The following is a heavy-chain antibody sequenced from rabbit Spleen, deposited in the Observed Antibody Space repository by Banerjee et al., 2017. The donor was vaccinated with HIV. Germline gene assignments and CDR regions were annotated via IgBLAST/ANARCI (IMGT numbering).Heavy chain of an antibody. V-gene: IGHV1S40*01. Sequence: LVESGGGLVKPGASLTLTCTASGFSFTSSDYMCWVRQAPGKGLDWIACIYAGSSGFTYHASWAKGRFTIPKTSSTTVTLQMTSLTAADTATYFCARDTSTSFSSYGMDLWGQGTLVTVS. CDR1: GFSFTSSDY. CDR2: IYAGSSGFT. J-gene: IGHJ6*01. CDR3: ARDTSTSFSSYGMDL. D-gene: IGHD1-1*01.